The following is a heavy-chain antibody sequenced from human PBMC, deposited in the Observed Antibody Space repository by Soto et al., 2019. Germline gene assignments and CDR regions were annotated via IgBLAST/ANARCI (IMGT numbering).Heavy chain of an antibody. V-gene: IGHV4-59*08. Sequence: SETLSLTCTVSGGSISSYYWSWIRQPPGKGLEWIGYIYYSGCTNYNPSLKSRVTISVDTSKNQFSLKLSSVTAADTAVYYCARIAFDAFDIWGQGTMVTVS. D-gene: IGHD2-21*01. CDR3: ARIAFDAFDI. CDR1: GGSISSYY. J-gene: IGHJ3*02. CDR2: IYYSGCT.